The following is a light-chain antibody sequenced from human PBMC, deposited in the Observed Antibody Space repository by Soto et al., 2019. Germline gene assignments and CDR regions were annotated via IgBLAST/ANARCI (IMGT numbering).Light chain of an antibody. CDR2: ADD. V-gene: IGLV6-57*02. J-gene: IGLJ1*01. Sequence: LTQPHSVSESPGKTVTLSCTGSSGSIASNYVQWYQQRPGSAPIVVIYADDQRPSGVPDRFSGSIDRSSNSASLTISGLKTEDEADYYCQSYVGLTLVFGTGTKLTVL. CDR3: QSYVGLTLV. CDR1: SGSIASNY.